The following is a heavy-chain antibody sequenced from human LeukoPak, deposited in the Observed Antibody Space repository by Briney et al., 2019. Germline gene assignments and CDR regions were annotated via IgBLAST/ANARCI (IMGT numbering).Heavy chain of an antibody. CDR3: ARDGATFDY. V-gene: IGHV3-7*01. CDR2: INQDGSEK. CDR1: GFTFRSYW. J-gene: IGHJ4*02. Sequence: GGSLRLSWAASGFTFRSYWMSWVRQAPGKGLEWVANINQDGSEKYYVDSVKGRFTISRDNAKNSLSLQMNSLRAEDTAVYYCARDGATFDYWGQGTLVTVSS. D-gene: IGHD3-16*01.